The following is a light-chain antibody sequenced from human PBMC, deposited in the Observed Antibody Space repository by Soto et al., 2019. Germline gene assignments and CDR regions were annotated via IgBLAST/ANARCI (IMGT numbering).Light chain of an antibody. J-gene: IGKJ2*01. Sequence: EIVLTQSPGTLSLSPGERATLSCRASQSVSSSYLAWYQQKPGQAPRLLIYGASSRATGIPDRFSGSGSGTGFPLTISRLEPEDFAVYYCLQYGSSPPYTFGQGTKLEIK. CDR1: QSVSSSY. V-gene: IGKV3-20*01. CDR2: GAS. CDR3: LQYGSSPPYT.